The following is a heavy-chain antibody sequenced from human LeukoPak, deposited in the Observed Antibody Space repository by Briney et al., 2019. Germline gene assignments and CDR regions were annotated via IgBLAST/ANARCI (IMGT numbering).Heavy chain of an antibody. Sequence: ASVKVSCKVSGYTFTDYYMHWVPQAPGKGLEWMGLVYPEDGETIYAEKFQGRVTITADTSTDTAYMELSSLRSEDTAVYYCATATPPNWFDPWGQGTLVTVSS. CDR3: ATATPPNWFDP. V-gene: IGHV1-69-2*01. CDR2: VYPEDGET. D-gene: IGHD2-15*01. CDR1: GYTFTDYY. J-gene: IGHJ5*02.